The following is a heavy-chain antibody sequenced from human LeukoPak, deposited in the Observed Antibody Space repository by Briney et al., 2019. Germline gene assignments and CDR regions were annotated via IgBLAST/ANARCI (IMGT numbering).Heavy chain of an antibody. CDR3: ARFFDYYDISTGYQSLGDYFDY. D-gene: IGHD3-9*01. Sequence: GGSLRLSCAASGFTFSSYAMSWVRQAPGKGMEWVSAISGSGGSTYYADSVKGRFTISRDNSKNTLYLQMNSLRAEDTAVYYCARFFDYYDISTGYQSLGDYFDYWGQGTLVTVSS. V-gene: IGHV3-23*01. CDR2: ISGSGGST. J-gene: IGHJ4*02. CDR1: GFTFSSYA.